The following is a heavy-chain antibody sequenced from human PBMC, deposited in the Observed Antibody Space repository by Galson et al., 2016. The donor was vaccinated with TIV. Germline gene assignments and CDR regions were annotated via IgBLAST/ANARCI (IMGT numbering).Heavy chain of an antibody. V-gene: IGHV1-8*01. CDR1: GYSFLSFD. CDR3: ARPSYGSAYYGLDV. D-gene: IGHD4-17*01. J-gene: IGHJ6*02. Sequence: SVKVSCKASGYSFLSFDINWVRQAAGQGLEWMGWMNPHSGSTVSAQKFQGRVTMTRNLSISTAYMELSRLTSEDTAIYYCARPSYGSAYYGLDVWGQGTTVTVSS. CDR2: MNPHSGST.